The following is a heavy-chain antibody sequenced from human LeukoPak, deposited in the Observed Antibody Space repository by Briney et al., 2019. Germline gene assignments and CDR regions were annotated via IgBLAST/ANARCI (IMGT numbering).Heavy chain of an antibody. CDR1: GFIFSDQY. CDR3: VRGGGYFFDY. J-gene: IGHJ4*02. D-gene: IGHD4-23*01. V-gene: IGHV3-72*01. Sequence: GGSLRLSCVGSGFIFSDQYMDWVRQAPGKGLEWLGRVRNKAHNYMTEYAASVKGRFSIPRDDSLNSLFLQLNSLSVEDAAVYYCVRGGGYFFDYWGRGTRVTVSS. CDR2: VRNKAHNYMT.